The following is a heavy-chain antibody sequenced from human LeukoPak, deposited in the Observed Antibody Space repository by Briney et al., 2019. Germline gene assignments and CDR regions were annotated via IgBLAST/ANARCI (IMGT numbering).Heavy chain of an antibody. CDR3: ARGDRDFYCYYMDV. Sequence: GASVKVSCKASGGTFTSYAISWVRQAPGQGLEWMGGIIPILGTGNYAQKFKGRVTITADESTSTAYMELRSLRSEDTAVYYCARGDRDFYCYYMDVWGKGTTVTISS. CDR1: GGTFTSYA. J-gene: IGHJ6*03. V-gene: IGHV1-69*13. CDR2: IIPILGTG.